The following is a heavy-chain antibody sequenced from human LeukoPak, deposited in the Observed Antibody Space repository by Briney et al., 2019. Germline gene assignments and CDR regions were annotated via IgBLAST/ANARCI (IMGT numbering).Heavy chain of an antibody. CDR2: ISGSGGST. D-gene: IGHD6-6*01. V-gene: IGHV3-23*01. J-gene: IGHJ4*02. Sequence: SGGSLRLSCAASGFSFSTYAMSWVRRAPGKGLQWVSAISGSGGSTYYADSVKGRFTISRDNSKNTLYLQMNSLRAEDTAVYYCAKDGERHSSSSPLYDYWGQGPLVTVSS. CDR3: AKDGERHSSSSPLYDY. CDR1: GFSFSTYA.